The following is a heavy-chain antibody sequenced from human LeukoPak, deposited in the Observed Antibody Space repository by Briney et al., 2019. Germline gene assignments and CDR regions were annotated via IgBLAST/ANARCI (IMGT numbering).Heavy chain of an antibody. D-gene: IGHD3-22*01. CDR2: IYHSGST. CDR3: ARGGAYYYDSSGYYRLGAPFDY. J-gene: IGHJ4*02. CDR1: GGSISSGGYS. Sequence: SETLSLTCAVSGGSISSGGYSWSWIRQPPGKGLEWIGYIYHSGSTYYNPSLKSRVTISVDRSKNQFSLKLSSVTAADTAVYYCARGGAYYYDSSGYYRLGAPFDYWGQGTLVTVSS. V-gene: IGHV4-30-2*01.